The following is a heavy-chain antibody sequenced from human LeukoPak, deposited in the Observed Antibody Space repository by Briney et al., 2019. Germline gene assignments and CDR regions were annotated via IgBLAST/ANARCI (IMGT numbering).Heavy chain of an antibody. CDR2: VSASSDI. CDR3: ARVWTYYDSSGCYY. J-gene: IGHJ4*02. D-gene: IGHD3-22*01. Sequence: GGSLRLSCAASGFTFSSYTMNWVRQAPGKGLQWVSTVSASSDIHYSDSVKGRFTISRDNAKNTLYLQMNSLRAEDTAVYYCARVWTYYDSSGCYYWGQGTLVTVSS. CDR1: GFTFSSYT. V-gene: IGHV3-21*01.